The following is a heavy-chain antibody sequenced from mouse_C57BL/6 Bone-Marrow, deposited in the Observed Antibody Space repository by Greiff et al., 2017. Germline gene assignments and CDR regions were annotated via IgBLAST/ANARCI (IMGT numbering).Heavy chain of an antibody. CDR3: TRRDHGNFEGFAY. Sequence: QVQLQQSGAELVRPGASVTLSCKASGYTFTDYEMHWVKQTPVHGLEWIGAIDPETGGTAYNQKFKGKAILTADKSSSTAYRELRSLTSEDSAVYDCTRRDHGNFEGFAYWGQGTLVTVSA. CDR2: IDPETGGT. CDR1: GYTFTDYE. J-gene: IGHJ3*01. V-gene: IGHV1-15*01. D-gene: IGHD2-1*01.